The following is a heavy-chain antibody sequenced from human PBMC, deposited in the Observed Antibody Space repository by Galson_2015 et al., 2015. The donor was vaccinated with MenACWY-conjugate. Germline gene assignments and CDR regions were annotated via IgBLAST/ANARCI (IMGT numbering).Heavy chain of an antibody. CDR1: GYIFTDYW. D-gene: IGHD1-1*01. V-gene: IGHV5-51*01. CDR2: IFPADTNT. J-gene: IGHJ4*02. Sequence: QSGAEVKKPGESLQISCQGSGYIFTDYWIGWVRQMPGKGLGWMGAIFPADTNTKVSPSFQGQVTISADRSINTAYLQWSSLKASDTAEDFGATHRGGNRGKTGRGQGTRVTIST. CDR3: ATHRGGNRGKTG.